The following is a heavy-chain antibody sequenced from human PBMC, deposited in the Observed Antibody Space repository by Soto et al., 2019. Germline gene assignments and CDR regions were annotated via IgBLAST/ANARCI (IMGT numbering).Heavy chain of an antibody. D-gene: IGHD5-18*01. CDR2: INHSGST. CDR1: GGSFSGYY. J-gene: IGHJ6*02. V-gene: IGHV4-34*01. Sequence: QVQLQQWGAGLLKPSETLSLTCAVYGGSFSGYYWSWIRQPPGKGLEWIGEINHSGSTNYNPSLKSRVTISVDTSKNQFYLKLSSVTAADTAVYYCARFTVDTAMAPNRKGMDVWGQGTTVTVSS. CDR3: ARFTVDTAMAPNRKGMDV.